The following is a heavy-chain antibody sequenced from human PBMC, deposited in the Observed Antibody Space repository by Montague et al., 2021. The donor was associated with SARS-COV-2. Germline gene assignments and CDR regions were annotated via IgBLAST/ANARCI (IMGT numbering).Heavy chain of an antibody. V-gene: IGHV4-61*02. CDR1: GGSISSGSYY. CDR3: ARVGVGTMVRGVIAAYYYSGMAV. CDR2: IYTSGST. J-gene: IGHJ6*04. Sequence: TLSLTCTVSGGSISSGSYYWSWIRQPAGKGLEWIGRIYTSGSTNYNPSLKSRVTISVDTSKNQFSLKLSSVTAADTAVYYCARVGVGTMVRGVIAAYYYSGMAVGGKGTTVTVSS. D-gene: IGHD3-10*01.